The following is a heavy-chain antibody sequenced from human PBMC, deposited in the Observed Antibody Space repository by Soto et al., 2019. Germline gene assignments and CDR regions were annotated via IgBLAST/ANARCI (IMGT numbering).Heavy chain of an antibody. D-gene: IGHD2-15*01. CDR3: AREQYCSGGGCYPANFXH. CDR2: ISSSSSTI. Sequence: PGGSLRLSCAASGFTFSSYSMNWVRQAPGKGLEWVSYISSSSSTIYYADSVKGRFTISRDNAKNSLYLQMNSLRAEDTAVYYCAREQYCSGGGCYPANFXHWGQGTLVTVSS. V-gene: IGHV3-48*01. J-gene: IGHJ1*01. CDR1: GFTFSSYS.